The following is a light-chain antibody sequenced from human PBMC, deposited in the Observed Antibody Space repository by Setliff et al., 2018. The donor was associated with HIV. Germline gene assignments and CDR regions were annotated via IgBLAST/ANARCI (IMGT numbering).Light chain of an antibody. CDR3: SSYAISSLYV. V-gene: IGLV2-14*01. CDR1: SSDVGGYNY. J-gene: IGLJ1*01. CDR2: EVR. Sequence: ALTQPASVSGSPGQSITISCTGTSSDVGGYNYVSWYQQHPGKAPKLIIYEVRNRPSGVSNRFSGSKSGNTASLTVSGLQAEDEGDYYCSSYAISSLYVFGTGTKVTVL.